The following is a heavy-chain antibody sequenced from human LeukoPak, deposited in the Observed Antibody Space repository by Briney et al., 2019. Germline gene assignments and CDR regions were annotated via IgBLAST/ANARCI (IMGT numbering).Heavy chain of an antibody. V-gene: IGHV4-59*08. J-gene: IGHJ4*02. CDR2: IYYSGST. Sequence: SETLSLTCTVSAGSINSSYWSWIRQPPGKGLEWIGYIYYSGSTNYNPSLKSRVTISVDTSKNQFSLKLNSVTAADTAVYYCARQGPLTTAVTTRTNPFDYWGQGTLVTVSS. CDR3: ARQGPLTTAVTTRTNPFDY. D-gene: IGHD4-11*01. CDR1: AGSINSSY.